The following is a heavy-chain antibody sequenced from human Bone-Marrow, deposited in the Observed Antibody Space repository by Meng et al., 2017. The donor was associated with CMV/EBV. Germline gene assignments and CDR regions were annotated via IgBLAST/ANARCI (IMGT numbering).Heavy chain of an antibody. D-gene: IGHD3-22*01. CDR1: GVTFGDYA. CDR2: ISSSSSYI. CDR3: ARGESGYPNWFDP. V-gene: IGHV3-21*01. J-gene: IGHJ5*02. Sequence: GESLKISCTVSGVTFGDYAMSWVRQAPGKGLEWVSSISSSSSYIYYADSVKGLFTISRDNAKNSLYLQMNSLRAEDTAVYYCARGESGYPNWFDPWGQGTLVTVSS.